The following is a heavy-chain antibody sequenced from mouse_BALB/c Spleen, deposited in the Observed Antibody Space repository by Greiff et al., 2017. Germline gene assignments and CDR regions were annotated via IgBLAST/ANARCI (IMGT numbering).Heavy chain of an antibody. CDR2: IDPFNGGT. V-gene: IGHV1S135*01. D-gene: IGHD1-1*01. Sequence: EVKLMESGPELMKPGASVKISCKASGYSFTSYYMHWVKQSHGKSLEWIGYIDPFNGGTTYNQKFKGKATLTVDKSSSTAYMHLSSLTSEDSAVYYCARGDYYRSGAYWGQGTLVTVSA. J-gene: IGHJ3*01. CDR3: ARGDYYRSGAY. CDR1: GYSFTSYY.